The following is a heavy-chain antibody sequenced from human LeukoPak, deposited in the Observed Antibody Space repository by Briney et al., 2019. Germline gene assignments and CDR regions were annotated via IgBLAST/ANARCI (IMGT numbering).Heavy chain of an antibody. CDR3: ARENYDFWSGYGSYYYGMDV. CDR2: ISYDGSNK. V-gene: IGHV3-30*04. CDR1: GFTFSSYA. D-gene: IGHD3-3*01. J-gene: IGHJ6*02. Sequence: QPGGSLRLSCAASGFTFSSYAMHWVRQAPGKGLEWVAVISYDGSNKYYADSVKGRFTISRDNSKNTLYLQMNSLRAEDTAVYYCARENYDFWSGYGSYYYGMDVWGQGTTVTVSS.